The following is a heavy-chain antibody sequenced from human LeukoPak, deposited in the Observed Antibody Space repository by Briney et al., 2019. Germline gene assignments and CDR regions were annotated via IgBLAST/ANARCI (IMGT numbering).Heavy chain of an antibody. V-gene: IGHV1-69*01. D-gene: IGHD5-12*01. CDR1: GGTFSSYA. Sequence: ASVKVSCKASGGTFSSYAISWVRQAPGQGLEWMGGIIPIFGTANYAQKFQGRVTITADESTSTAYMELSSLRSEDTAVYYCARVFPPAIEVATIGWFDPRGQGTLVTVSS. J-gene: IGHJ5*02. CDR3: ARVFPPAIEVATIGWFDP. CDR2: IIPIFGTA.